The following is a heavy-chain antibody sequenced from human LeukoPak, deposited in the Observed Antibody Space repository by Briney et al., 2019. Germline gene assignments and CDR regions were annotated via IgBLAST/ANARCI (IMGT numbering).Heavy chain of an antibody. CDR1: GGSISSGGYY. CDR3: ASKSYTIPRFAFDI. J-gene: IGHJ3*02. V-gene: IGHV4-31*03. Sequence: NSSQTLSLTCTVSGGSISSGGYYWSWIRQHPGKGLEWIGYIYYSGSTYYNPSLKSRVTISVDTSKNQFSLKLSSVTAADTAVYYCASKSYTIPRFAFDIWGQGTMVTVSS. CDR2: IYYSGST. D-gene: IGHD3-3*01.